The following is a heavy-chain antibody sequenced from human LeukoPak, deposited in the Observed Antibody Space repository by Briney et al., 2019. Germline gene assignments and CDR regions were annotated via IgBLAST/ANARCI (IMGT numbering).Heavy chain of an antibody. D-gene: IGHD2-21*02. J-gene: IGHJ5*02. Sequence: GGSLRLSCAASGFTFHNYAMNWVRQAPGKGLEWVSSISASGISTYYSDSVKGRFTISRDNSKNTLYLQMNSLRAEDTAVYYCAKSIALIVVTAITSWGQGTLVTVSS. CDR1: GFTFHNYA. V-gene: IGHV3-23*01. CDR2: ISASGIST. CDR3: AKSIALIVVTAITS.